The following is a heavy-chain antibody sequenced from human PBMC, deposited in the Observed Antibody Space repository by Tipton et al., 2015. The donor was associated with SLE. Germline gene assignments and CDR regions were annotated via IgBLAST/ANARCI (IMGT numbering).Heavy chain of an antibody. J-gene: IGHJ4*02. D-gene: IGHD6-13*01. V-gene: IGHV3-23*01. CDR1: GFTFSSYW. Sequence: SLRLSCVASGFTFSSYWMTWVRQAPGKGLEWVSRISGSGTGVFYADSVKGRFTVSRDNSKNSLHLQMNSLRAEDTAVYYCAKDRPYGSSWYGTSSDWGQGILVAVSS. CDR2: ISGSGTGV. CDR3: AKDRPYGSSWYGTSSD.